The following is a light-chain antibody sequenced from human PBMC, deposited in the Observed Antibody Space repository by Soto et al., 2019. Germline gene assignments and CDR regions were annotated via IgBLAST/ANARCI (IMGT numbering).Light chain of an antibody. CDR1: SGHSRYT. Sequence: QPVLTQSPSAAASLGASVKLTCTLSSGHSRYTIAWHQQRPEKGPRYLMKVESDGSHNKGDGIPDRFSGSSSGAERYLTISGLQSEDEADYYCQTWGTGIPFGGGTKLTVL. J-gene: IGLJ2*01. V-gene: IGLV4-69*01. CDR3: QTWGTGIP. CDR2: VESDGSH.